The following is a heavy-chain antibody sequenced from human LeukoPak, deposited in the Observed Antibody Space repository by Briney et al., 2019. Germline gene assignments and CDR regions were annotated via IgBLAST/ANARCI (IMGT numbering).Heavy chain of an antibody. D-gene: IGHD3-10*01. CDR3: AKVDGSGSYCDY. Sequence: GGSLRLSCAASGFTFSSYAMSWVRQAPGKGLEWVSAISGSSGSTYYADSVKGRFTISRDNSKNTLYLQMNSLRAEDTAVYYCAKVDGSGSYCDYWGQGTLVTVSS. V-gene: IGHV3-23*01. CDR1: GFTFSSYA. CDR2: ISGSSGST. J-gene: IGHJ4*02.